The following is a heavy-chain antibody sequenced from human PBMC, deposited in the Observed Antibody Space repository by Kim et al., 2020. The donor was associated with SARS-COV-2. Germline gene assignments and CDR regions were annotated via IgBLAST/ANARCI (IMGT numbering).Heavy chain of an antibody. J-gene: IGHJ6*02. CDR3: ARALDTATVPGDYYGMDV. CDR1: GFTFSDYY. Sequence: GGSLRLSCAASGFTFSDYYMSWIRQAPGKGLEWVSYISSSGSTIYYADSVKGRFTISRDNAKNSLYLQMNSLRAEDTAVYYCARALDTATVPGDYYGMDVWGQGTTVTVSS. CDR2: ISSSGSTI. V-gene: IGHV3-11*04. D-gene: IGHD5-18*01.